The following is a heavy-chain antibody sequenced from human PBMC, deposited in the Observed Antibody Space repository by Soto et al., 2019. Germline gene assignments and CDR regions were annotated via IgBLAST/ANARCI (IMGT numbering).Heavy chain of an antibody. J-gene: IGHJ4*02. CDR1: GYTFTSYD. V-gene: IGHV1-8*01. CDR2: MNPNSGNT. D-gene: IGHD3-22*01. Sequence: ASGKGSCKASGYTFTSYDINWVRQATGQGLEWMGWMNPNSGNTGYAQKFQGRVTMTRNTSISTAYMELSSLRSEDTAVYYCARGGYYDSSGYYYFDYWGQGTLVTVSS. CDR3: ARGGYYDSSGYYYFDY.